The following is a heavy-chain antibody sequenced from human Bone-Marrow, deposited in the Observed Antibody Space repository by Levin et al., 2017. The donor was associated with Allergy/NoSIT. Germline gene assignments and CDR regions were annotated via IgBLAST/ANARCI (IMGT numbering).Heavy chain of an antibody. V-gene: IGHV3-7*04. CDR1: GSSGYW. CDR2: MNQDGREI. D-gene: IGHD3-10*01. CDR3: ARVDRDYYGSGSYYTPDGDFDY. J-gene: IGHJ4*02. Sequence: LSLTCAASGSSGYWMSWVRQLPGKGLEWVASMNQDGREIYYVDSVRGRFTISRDNAKQSLYLQMNSLRAEDTAVYFCARVDRDYYGSGSYYTPDGDFDYWGQGTLVTVSS.